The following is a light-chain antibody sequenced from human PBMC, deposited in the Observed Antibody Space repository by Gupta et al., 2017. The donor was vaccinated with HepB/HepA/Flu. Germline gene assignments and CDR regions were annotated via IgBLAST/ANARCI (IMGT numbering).Light chain of an antibody. J-gene: IGKJ1*01. Sequence: DIQMTQSPSYLSASVGDRVTLTCRASQSIDSYLNWYQQKPGKAPKLLIYSASSLQSGVPSRFSGSGSGTDCTLTISSLQPEDFASYFCQQSYSNWWTFGQGTKVEIK. CDR3: QQSYSNWWT. CDR1: QSIDSY. V-gene: IGKV1-39*01. CDR2: SAS.